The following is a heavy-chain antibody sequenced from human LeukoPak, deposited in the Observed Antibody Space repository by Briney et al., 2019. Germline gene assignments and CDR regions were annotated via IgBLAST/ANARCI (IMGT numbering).Heavy chain of an antibody. CDR3: TREKSYYYDTSGSDY. V-gene: IGHV3-49*03. CDR1: GFPFGDYT. CDR2: VRSKTYGGTT. Sequence: GGSLRLSCTASGFPFGDYTMSWFRQAPGKGLEWVGFVRSKTYGGTTEYAASVKGRFTMSRDDSKSIAYLQLNSLKTEDTAVYYCTREKSYYYDTSGSDYWGQGTLVTVSS. J-gene: IGHJ4*02. D-gene: IGHD3-22*01.